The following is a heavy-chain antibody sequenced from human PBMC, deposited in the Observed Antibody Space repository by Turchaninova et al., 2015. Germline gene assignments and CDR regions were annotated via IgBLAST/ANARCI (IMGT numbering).Heavy chain of an antibody. CDR1: GESFNGYY. V-gene: IGHV4-34*01. J-gene: IGHJ4*02. D-gene: IGHD2-15*01. Sequence: QVQLQQWGAGLLKPSETLSLTCAVYGESFNGYYWSWIRQPPGQGLEWIGEINYSGSTNYNPSLKSRATISVDTSRNQFSLKLMSVTAADTAVYYWAREDCSGGTCSYFDYWGQGTLVTVSS. CDR3: AREDCSGGTCSYFDY. CDR2: INYSGST.